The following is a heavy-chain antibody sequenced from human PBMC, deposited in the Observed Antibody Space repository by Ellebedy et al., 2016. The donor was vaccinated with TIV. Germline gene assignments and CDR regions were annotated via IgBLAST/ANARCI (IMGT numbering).Heavy chain of an antibody. V-gene: IGHV3-11*06. CDR3: ARAIGDCSSGNCYSDYIDY. Sequence: GESLKISCAASGFTFSDYYMSWIRQAPGKGLEWVSYISSSSSYPNYADSVKGRFTISRDNAKNSLFLQMNSLRVEDTAVYYCARAIGDCSSGNCYSDYIDYWGQGTLVTVPS. CDR2: ISSSSSYP. D-gene: IGHD2-15*01. CDR1: GFTFSDYY. J-gene: IGHJ4*02.